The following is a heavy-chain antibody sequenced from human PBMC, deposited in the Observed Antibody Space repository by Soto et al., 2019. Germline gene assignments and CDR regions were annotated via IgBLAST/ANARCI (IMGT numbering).Heavy chain of an antibody. D-gene: IGHD3-10*01. J-gene: IGHJ6*03. CDR3: ARVTAGSGSYYKFSYYYMDV. Sequence: PGGSLRLSCAASGFTVSSNYMSWVRQAPGKGLEWVSVIYSGGSTYYADSVKGRFTISRDNSKNTLYLQMNSLRAEDTAVYYCARVTAGSGSYYKFSYYYMDVWGKGTTVTVSS. CDR2: IYSGGST. CDR1: GFTVSSNY. V-gene: IGHV3-66*01.